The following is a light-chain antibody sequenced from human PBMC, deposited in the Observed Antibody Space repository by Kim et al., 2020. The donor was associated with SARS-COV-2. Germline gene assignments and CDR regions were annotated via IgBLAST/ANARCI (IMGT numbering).Light chain of an antibody. CDR2: GKN. V-gene: IGLV3-19*01. CDR1: SLRSYY. Sequence: SSELTQDPGVSVALGQTVRITCQGDSLRSYYASWYQLKAGQAPVVVIYGKNNRPSGIPDRFSGSRSGNTASLTITGAQAEDEADYYCNSRDSTTNHLVFGGGTKVTVL. CDR3: NSRDSTTNHLV. J-gene: IGLJ2*01.